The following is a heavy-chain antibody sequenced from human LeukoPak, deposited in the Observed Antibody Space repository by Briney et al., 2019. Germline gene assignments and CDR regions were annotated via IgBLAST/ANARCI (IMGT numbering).Heavy chain of an antibody. CDR3: ARLSYSGYDFDY. D-gene: IGHD5-12*01. V-gene: IGHV4-59*01. CDR2: IYYSGST. J-gene: IGHJ4*02. CDR1: GGSISRYY. Sequence: PSETLSLTCTVSGGSISRYYWTWIRQPPGKGLEWIGYIYYSGSTNYNPSLKSRVTISVDTSKTQFSLKLSSVTAADTAVYYCARLSYSGYDFDYWGQGTLVTVSS.